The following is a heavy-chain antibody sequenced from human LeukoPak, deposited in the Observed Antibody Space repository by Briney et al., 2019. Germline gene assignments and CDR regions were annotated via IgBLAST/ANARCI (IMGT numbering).Heavy chain of an antibody. V-gene: IGHV3-48*01. J-gene: IGHJ4*02. Sequence: GGSLRLSCVASRFNFDEYAMNWVRQAPGKGLEWISCIYRDSSVKHYADSVRGRFTVSRDNAKNSVYLQMNSLRAEDTAVYFCARYGSGSNYRDPFDSWGQGTLVTVSS. CDR1: RFNFDEYA. CDR3: ARYGSGSNYRDPFDS. CDR2: IYRDSSVK. D-gene: IGHD3-10*01.